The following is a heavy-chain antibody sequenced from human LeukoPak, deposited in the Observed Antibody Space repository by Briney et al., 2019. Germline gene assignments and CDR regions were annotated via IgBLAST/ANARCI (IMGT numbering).Heavy chain of an antibody. D-gene: IGHD1-26*01. CDR3: ARFYSGSYGY. V-gene: IGHV4-4*09. Sequence: PSETLSLTCTVSGGSTSSYYWSWIRQPPGKGLEWIGYIYTSGSTNYNPSLKSRITISVDTSKNQFSLKLSSVTAADTAVYYCARFYSGSYGYWGQGTLVTVSS. CDR1: GGSTSSYY. J-gene: IGHJ4*02. CDR2: IYTSGST.